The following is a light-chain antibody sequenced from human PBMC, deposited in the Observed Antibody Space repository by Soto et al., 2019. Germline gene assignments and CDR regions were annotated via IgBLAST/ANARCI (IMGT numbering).Light chain of an antibody. Sequence: QSALTQPASVSGSPGQWIAISCTGTSSDVGNYNLVSWFQQHPGKAPKLMIYEDSKRPSGVSNRFSGSKSGNTASLTISGXXXXXXXDYYCCSYADSNTYVFGSXT. CDR1: SSDVGNYNL. CDR3: CSYADSNTYV. V-gene: IGLV2-23*01. J-gene: IGLJ1*01. CDR2: EDS.